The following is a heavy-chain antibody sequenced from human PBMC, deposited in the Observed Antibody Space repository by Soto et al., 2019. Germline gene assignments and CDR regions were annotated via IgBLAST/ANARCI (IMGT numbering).Heavy chain of an antibody. V-gene: IGHV4-30-4*01. CDR1: GGSISSGDYY. CDR3: ARVKRYYYDSSGSKGFDY. Sequence: SETLSLTXTVSGGSISSGDYYWSWIRQPPGKGLEWIGYIYYSGSTYYNPSLKSRVTISVDTSKNQFSLKLSSVTAADTAVYYCARVKRYYYDSSGSKGFDYWGQGTLVTVSS. CDR2: IYYSGST. D-gene: IGHD3-22*01. J-gene: IGHJ4*02.